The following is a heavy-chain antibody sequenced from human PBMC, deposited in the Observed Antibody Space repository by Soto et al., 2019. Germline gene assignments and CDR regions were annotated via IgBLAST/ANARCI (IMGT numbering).Heavy chain of an antibody. CDR3: ARPPNPWEPYAFHI. D-gene: IGHD1-26*01. Sequence: ASVKVSCKASGYTFTAYYIHWLRQAPGQGLEWMGWVNPHSGATVFAQKFLGSVTLTTDTSINTAYMELTSLTSDDTALYYCARPPNPWEPYAFHIWGHGTLVTVSS. CDR1: GYTFTAYY. V-gene: IGHV1-2*04. J-gene: IGHJ3*02. CDR2: VNPHSGAT.